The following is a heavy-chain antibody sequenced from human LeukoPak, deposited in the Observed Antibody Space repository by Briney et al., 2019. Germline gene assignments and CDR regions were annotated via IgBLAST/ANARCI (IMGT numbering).Heavy chain of an antibody. J-gene: IGHJ6*02. CDR3: ARGTPSSSGWLYYGMDV. D-gene: IGHD6-19*01. CDR2: ISSSSSYI. Sequence: GGSLRLSCAASGFTFSSYSMNWVRQAPGMGLEWVSSISSSSSYIYYADSVKGRFTISRDNAKNSLYLQMNSLRAEDTAVYYCARGTPSSSGWLYYGMDVWGQGTTVTVSS. CDR1: GFTFSSYS. V-gene: IGHV3-21*01.